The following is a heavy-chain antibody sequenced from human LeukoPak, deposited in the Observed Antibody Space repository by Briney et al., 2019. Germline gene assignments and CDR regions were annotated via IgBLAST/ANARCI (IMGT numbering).Heavy chain of an antibody. Sequence: ASVKVSCKASGYTFTGYYMHWVRQAPGQGLEWMGWINPNSGGTNYAQKFQGWVTMTRDTSISTAYMELSRLRSDDTAVYYCARDTSFSEAAAGTVWGQGTLVTVSS. D-gene: IGHD6-13*01. V-gene: IGHV1-2*04. CDR2: INPNSGGT. CDR1: GYTFTGYY. CDR3: ARDTSFSEAAAGTV. J-gene: IGHJ4*02.